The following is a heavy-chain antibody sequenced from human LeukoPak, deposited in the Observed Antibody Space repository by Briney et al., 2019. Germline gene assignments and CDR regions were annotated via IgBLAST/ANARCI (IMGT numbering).Heavy chain of an antibody. V-gene: IGHV5-51*01. CDR3: AKHLGLRTFDY. Sequence: GASIQFSRKGSGYNYTSYWIGWGRQMPGKGLEWMGTIYPDDSDTRYSPSFQGQVTISADRTITTAYLEWSSLNASDTAMYYCAKHLGLRTFDYWGQGTLVTVSS. J-gene: IGHJ4*02. CDR1: GYNYTSYW. CDR2: IYPDDSDT. D-gene: IGHD3-16*01.